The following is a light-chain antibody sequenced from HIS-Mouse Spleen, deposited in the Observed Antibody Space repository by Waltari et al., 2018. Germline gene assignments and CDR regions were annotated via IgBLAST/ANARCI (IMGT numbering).Light chain of an antibody. Sequence: QSALTQPASVSGSPGQSITISCTGTSSDVGGYNYVSWYQQHPGKAPTLKIYDVSNRPSGVSNRFSGSKSGNTASLTISGLQAEDEADYYCSSYTSSSFNVVFGGGTKLTVL. J-gene: IGLJ2*01. CDR2: DVS. CDR1: SSDVGGYNY. CDR3: SSYTSSSFNVV. V-gene: IGLV2-14*03.